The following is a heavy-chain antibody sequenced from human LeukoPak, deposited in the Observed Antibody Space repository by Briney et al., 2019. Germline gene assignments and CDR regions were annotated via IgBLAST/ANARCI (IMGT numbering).Heavy chain of an antibody. CDR2: IIPIFGTA. J-gene: IGHJ4*02. CDR1: GGTFSSYA. Sequence: SVKVSCTASGGTFSSYAISWVRQAPGQGLEWMGGIIPIFGTANYAQKFQGRVTITADESTSTAYMELSSLRSEDTAVYYCATEWELRGVIDYWGQGTLVTVSS. V-gene: IGHV1-69*01. D-gene: IGHD1-26*01. CDR3: ATEWELRGVIDY.